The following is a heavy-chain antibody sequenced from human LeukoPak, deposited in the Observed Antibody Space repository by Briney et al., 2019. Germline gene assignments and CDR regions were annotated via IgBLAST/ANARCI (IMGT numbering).Heavy chain of an antibody. J-gene: IGHJ4*02. CDR3: AKDHRQWLVREYYFDY. Sequence: GGSLRLSCAASGFTFSSYGMHWVRQAPGKGLEWVAVISYDGSNKYYADSVKGRFTISRDNSKNTPYLQMNSLRAEDTAVYYCAKDHRQWLVREYYFDYWGQGTLVTVSS. D-gene: IGHD6-19*01. V-gene: IGHV3-30*18. CDR1: GFTFSSYG. CDR2: ISYDGSNK.